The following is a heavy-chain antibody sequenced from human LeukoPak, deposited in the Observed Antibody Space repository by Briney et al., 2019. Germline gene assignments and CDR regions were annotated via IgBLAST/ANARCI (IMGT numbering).Heavy chain of an antibody. Sequence: SETLSLTCAVSGGSISSSNWWSWVRQPPGKGLEWIGYIYYSGSTNYNPSLKSRVTISVDTSKNQFSLKLSSVTAADTAVYYCARTIAAAGTWDYWGQGTLVTVSS. CDR2: IYYSGST. D-gene: IGHD6-13*01. CDR3: ARTIAAAGTWDY. V-gene: IGHV4-4*02. CDR1: GGSISSSNW. J-gene: IGHJ4*02.